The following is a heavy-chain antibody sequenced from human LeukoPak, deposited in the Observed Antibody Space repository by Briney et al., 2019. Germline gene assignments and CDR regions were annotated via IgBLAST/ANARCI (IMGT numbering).Heavy chain of an antibody. J-gene: IGHJ5*02. CDR3: ARERIAAASRRWLDP. Sequence: SETLSLTCTVSGGSISSYYWSWIRQPPGKGLEWIGYIYYSGSTNYNPSLKSRVTISVDTSKNQFSLKLSSVTAADTAVYYCARERIAAASRRWLDPWGQGTLVTVSS. V-gene: IGHV4-59*01. CDR1: GGSISSYY. CDR2: IYYSGST. D-gene: IGHD6-13*01.